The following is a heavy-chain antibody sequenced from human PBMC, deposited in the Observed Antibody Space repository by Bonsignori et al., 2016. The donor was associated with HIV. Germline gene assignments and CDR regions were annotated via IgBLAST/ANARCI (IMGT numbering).Heavy chain of an antibody. J-gene: IGHJ3*02. V-gene: IGHV1-46*01. CDR1: GYTFTSYY. Sequence: ASVKVSCKASGYTFTSYYMHWVRQAPGQGLEWMGIINPSGGSTSYAQKFQGRVTMTRDTSTSTVYMELSSLRSEDTAVYYCAREEASSSWYSDAFDIWGQGTMVTVSS. CDR3: AREEASSSWYSDAFDI. CDR2: INPSGGST. D-gene: IGHD6-13*01.